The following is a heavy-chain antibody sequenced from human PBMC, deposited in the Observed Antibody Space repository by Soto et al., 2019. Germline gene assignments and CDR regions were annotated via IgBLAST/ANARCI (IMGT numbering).Heavy chain of an antibody. Sequence: SETLSLTCTVSGGSISSGGYYWSWIRQHPGKGLEWIGYIYYSGSTYYNPSLKSRVTLSVDTSKNQFSLKLSSVTAADTAVYYCARDLDCTNGVCYRGSFDYWGQGTLVTAPQ. J-gene: IGHJ4*02. CDR2: IYYSGST. CDR1: GGSISSGGYY. D-gene: IGHD2-8*01. V-gene: IGHV4-31*03. CDR3: ARDLDCTNGVCYRGSFDY.